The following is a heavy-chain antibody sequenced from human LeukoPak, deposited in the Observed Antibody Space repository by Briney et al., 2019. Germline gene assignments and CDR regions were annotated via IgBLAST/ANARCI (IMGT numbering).Heavy chain of an antibody. CDR1: GYTFTSYG. CDR3: ARDTRLSVIVVVPAARAFDY. J-gene: IGHJ4*02. Sequence: ASVKVSCKASGYTFTSYGISWVRQAPGQGLEWMGWISAYNGNTNYAQKLQGRVTMTTDTSTSTAYTELRSLRSDDTAVYYCARDTRLSVIVVVPAARAFDYWGQGTLVTVSS. D-gene: IGHD2-2*01. V-gene: IGHV1-18*01. CDR2: ISAYNGNT.